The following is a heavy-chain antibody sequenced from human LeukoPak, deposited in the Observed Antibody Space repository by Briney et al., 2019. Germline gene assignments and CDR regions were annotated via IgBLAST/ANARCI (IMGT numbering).Heavy chain of an antibody. D-gene: IGHD6-19*01. CDR2: INPNSGGT. V-gene: IGHV1-2*02. CDR1: GYTFTGYY. Sequence: ASVKVSCKASGYTFTGYYMHWVRQAPGQGLEWMGWINPNSGGTNYAQKFQGRVTMTRDTSISTAYMELSRLRSDDTAVYYCARVLAVAGTTSHFDYRGQGTLVTVSS. CDR3: ARVLAVAGTTSHFDY. J-gene: IGHJ4*02.